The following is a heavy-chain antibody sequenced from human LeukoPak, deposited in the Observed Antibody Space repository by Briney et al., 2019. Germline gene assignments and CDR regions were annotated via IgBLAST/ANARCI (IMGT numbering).Heavy chain of an antibody. Sequence: PGGSLRLSCAASGFTFSSYEMNWVRQAPGKGLEWVSYISSSGSTIYYADSVKGRFTVSRDNVKNSLYLQMNSLRAEDTAVYYCARWTWDHDLFDYWGQGTLVTVSS. J-gene: IGHJ4*02. CDR1: GFTFSSYE. CDR2: ISSSGSTI. CDR3: ARWTWDHDLFDY. V-gene: IGHV3-48*03. D-gene: IGHD1-26*01.